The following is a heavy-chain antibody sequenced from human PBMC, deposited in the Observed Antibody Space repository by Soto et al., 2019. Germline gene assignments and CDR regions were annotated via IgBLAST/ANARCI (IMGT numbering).Heavy chain of an antibody. CDR3: AKDGGGYCSGGSCYLYYYYYYMDV. Sequence: GGSLRLSCAASGFTFSSYGMHWVRQAPGKGLEWVAVISYDGSNKYYADSVKGRFTISRDNSKNTLYLQMNSLRAEDTAVYYCAKDGGGYCSGGSCYLYYYYYYMDVWGKGTTVTVSS. J-gene: IGHJ6*03. V-gene: IGHV3-30*18. D-gene: IGHD2-15*01. CDR1: GFTFSSYG. CDR2: ISYDGSNK.